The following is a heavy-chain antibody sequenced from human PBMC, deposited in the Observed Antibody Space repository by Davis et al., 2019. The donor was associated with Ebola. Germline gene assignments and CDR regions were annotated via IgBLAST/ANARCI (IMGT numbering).Heavy chain of an antibody. D-gene: IGHD6-6*01. J-gene: IGHJ4*02. CDR1: GFTVSNNY. CDR3: ARFQGRGSSPTYFDC. V-gene: IGHV3-66*01. CDR2: IYTGDGT. Sequence: GESLKISCAASGFTVSNNYMSWVRRAPGKGLEWVSIIYTGDGTYYADSVKGRFTVSRDNSKTAVYLQMNSLRVEDTAVYYCARFQGRGSSPTYFDCWGQGTLVTVSS.